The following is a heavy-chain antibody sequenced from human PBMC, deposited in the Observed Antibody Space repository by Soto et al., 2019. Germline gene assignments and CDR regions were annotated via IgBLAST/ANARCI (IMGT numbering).Heavy chain of an antibody. CDR2: IYWDDDK. J-gene: IGHJ4*02. Sequence: QITLKESGPTLVRPTQTLTLTCTFSGFSLTTSGVGVGWIRQPPGKALEWLAVIYWDDDKRYRPSLKSRLTITQDTSKNQVVLTVPNIDPVDTATYYCALKRWSNFDYWGQGTLVTVSS. D-gene: IGHD2-15*01. CDR3: ALKRWSNFDY. V-gene: IGHV2-5*02. CDR1: GFSLTTSGVG.